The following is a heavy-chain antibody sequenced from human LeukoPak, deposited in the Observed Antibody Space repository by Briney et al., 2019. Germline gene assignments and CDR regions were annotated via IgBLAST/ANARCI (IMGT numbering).Heavy chain of an antibody. CDR2: IYFSGST. CDR3: ARQRADYYYYYMDV. V-gene: IGHV4-39*01. J-gene: IGHJ6*03. Sequence: SETLSLTCIVSGGSIIGTNSYWAWIRQPAGKGLEWIGSIYFSGSTFYKSSLESRLNMSVDMSKNQFSLKVRSVTAADTAVYYCARQRADYYYYYMDVWGKGTTVTVSS. CDR1: GGSIIGTNSY.